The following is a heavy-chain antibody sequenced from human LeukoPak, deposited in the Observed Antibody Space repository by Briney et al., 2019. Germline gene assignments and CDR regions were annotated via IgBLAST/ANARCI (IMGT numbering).Heavy chain of an antibody. V-gene: IGHV4-61*01. CDR3: ASGYSYGYGFWYFDL. D-gene: IGHD5-18*01. Sequence: SETLSLTCTVSGGSVSSGSYYWSWIRQPPGKGLEWIGYIYYSGSTNYNPSLKSRVTISVDTSKNQFSLKLSSVTAADTAVYYCASGYSYGYGFWYFDLWGRGTLITVSS. CDR1: GGSVSSGSYY. CDR2: IYYSGST. J-gene: IGHJ2*01.